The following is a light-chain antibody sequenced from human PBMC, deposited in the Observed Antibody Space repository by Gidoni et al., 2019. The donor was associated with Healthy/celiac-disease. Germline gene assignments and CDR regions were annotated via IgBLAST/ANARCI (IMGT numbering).Light chain of an antibody. CDR2: GKN. Sequence: SSELTQDPAVSVALGPTVRITCQGDSLRSYYASWYQQKPGQAPVIVIYGKNNRPSGIPDRFSGSSSGNTASLTTTGAQAEDEADYYCNSRDSSGNLLVFGGGTKLTVL. CDR3: NSRDSSGNLLV. CDR1: SLRSYY. V-gene: IGLV3-19*01. J-gene: IGLJ2*01.